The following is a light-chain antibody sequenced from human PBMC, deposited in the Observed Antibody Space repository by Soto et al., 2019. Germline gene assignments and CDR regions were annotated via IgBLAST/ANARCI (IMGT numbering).Light chain of an antibody. CDR3: QQYGSSPLT. CDR1: QSVSSSY. CDR2: GAS. V-gene: IGKV3-20*01. Sequence: EIVLTQAPWTLSLSPGERATLSCRASQSVSSSYLAWYQQKPGQAPRLLIYGASSRATGIPDRFSGSGSGTDFTLTISRLEPEDFAVYYCQQYGSSPLTFGGGTGGYQ. J-gene: IGKJ4*01.